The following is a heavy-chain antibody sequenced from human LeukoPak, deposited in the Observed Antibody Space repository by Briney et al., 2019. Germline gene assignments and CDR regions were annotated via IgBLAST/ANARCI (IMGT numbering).Heavy chain of an antibody. CDR1: GYSFTSYW. D-gene: IGHD3-22*01. V-gene: IGHV5-51*01. J-gene: IGHJ4*02. CDR2: IYPGDSDT. Sequence: GESLKISCKGSGYSFTSYWIGWVRQMPGKGLELMGIIYPGDSDTRYSPSFQGQVTISADKSISTAYLQWSSLKASDTAMYYCARWSSTYYYDSSGYADYWGQGTLVTVSS. CDR3: ARWSSTYYYDSSGYADY.